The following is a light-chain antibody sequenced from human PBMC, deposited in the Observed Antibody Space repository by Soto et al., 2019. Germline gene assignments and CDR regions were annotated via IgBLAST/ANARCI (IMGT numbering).Light chain of an antibody. CDR1: SSNIGSNT. CDR2: SNN. CDR3: AAWDDSLNGYVV. Sequence: QSVLTQPPSASGTPGQRVTISCSGSSSNIGSNTVNWYKQLPGTAPKLLIYSNNQRPSGVPDRFSGSKSGTSAYLAISGLQSEDEADYYCAAWDDSLNGYVVFGGGTKLTVL. J-gene: IGLJ2*01. V-gene: IGLV1-44*01.